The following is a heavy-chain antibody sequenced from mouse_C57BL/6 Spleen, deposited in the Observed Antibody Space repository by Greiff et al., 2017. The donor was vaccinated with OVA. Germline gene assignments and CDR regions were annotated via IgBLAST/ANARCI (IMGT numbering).Heavy chain of an antibody. CDR2: IWSDGST. Sequence: VQRVESGPGLVAPSQSLSITCTVSGFSLTSYGVHWVRQPPGKGLEWLVVIWSDGSTTYNSALKSRLSISKDNSKSQVFLKMNSLQTDDTAMYYCARHFDYDENWYFDVWGTGTTVTVSS. CDR3: ARHFDYDENWYFDV. V-gene: IGHV2-6-1*01. CDR1: GFSLTSYG. D-gene: IGHD2-4*01. J-gene: IGHJ1*03.